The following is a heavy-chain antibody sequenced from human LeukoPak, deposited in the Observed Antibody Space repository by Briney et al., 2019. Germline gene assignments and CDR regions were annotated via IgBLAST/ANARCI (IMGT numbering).Heavy chain of an antibody. Sequence: ASVKVSCKASGGTFISYAISWVRQAHGQGLECMGGIIPIFGTANYAQKFQGRVTITTDESTSTAYMELSSLRSEDTAVYYCARGLSGTTLGPFDYWGQGTLVTVSS. J-gene: IGHJ4*02. CDR1: GGTFISYA. CDR2: IIPIFGTA. D-gene: IGHD1-7*01. CDR3: ARGLSGTTLGPFDY. V-gene: IGHV1-69*05.